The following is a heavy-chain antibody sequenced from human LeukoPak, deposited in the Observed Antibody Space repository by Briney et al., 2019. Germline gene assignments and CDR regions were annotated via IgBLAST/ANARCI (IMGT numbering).Heavy chain of an antibody. CDR3: AKDMRGVVLVPRAYYFDS. J-gene: IGHJ4*02. CDR1: GFTFSNFA. V-gene: IGHV3-23*01. D-gene: IGHD2-8*02. CDR2: ISGTGVNT. Sequence: GGSLRLSCAASGFTFSNFAMSWVRQAPGKGLEWVSSISGTGVNTHCADSARGRFTISRDYSKNTLYLRMSSLRAEDTAVYYCAKDMRGVVLVPRAYYFDSWGQGTLVTVSS.